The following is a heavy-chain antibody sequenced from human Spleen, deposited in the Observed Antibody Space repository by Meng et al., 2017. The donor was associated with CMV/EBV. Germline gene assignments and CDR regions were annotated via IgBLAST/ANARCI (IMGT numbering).Heavy chain of an antibody. J-gene: IGHJ4*02. D-gene: IGHD1-26*01. CDR3: ARVDPVGGATFDS. Sequence: AVSGGSISRSNWWSWVRQSPGKRLEWIGEIYHSGYTNYNPSLKSRVTISIDKSKNQFFLKLNSVTAADTAVYYCARVDPVGGATFDSWGQGTLVTVSS. CDR2: IYHSGYT. V-gene: IGHV4-4*02. CDR1: GGSISRSNW.